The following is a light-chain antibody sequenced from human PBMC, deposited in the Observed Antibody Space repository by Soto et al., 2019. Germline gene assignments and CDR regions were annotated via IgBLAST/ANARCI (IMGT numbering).Light chain of an antibody. V-gene: IGKV1-5*01. CDR3: QQYDTFLYT. J-gene: IGKJ2*01. CDR1: QSISNW. CDR2: DAS. Sequence: DIQMTQSPSTLSASVGERITITCRASQSISNWLAWYQQKPWKAPKLLIYDASTLESGVPSRFSGSGSGTEFTLTVSSLQPDDFATYYCQQYDTFLYTFGQGTKLEIK.